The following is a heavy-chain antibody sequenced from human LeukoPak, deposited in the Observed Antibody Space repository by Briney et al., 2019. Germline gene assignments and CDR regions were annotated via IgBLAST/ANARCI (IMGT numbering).Heavy chain of an antibody. CDR1: GGSISSYY. D-gene: IGHD3-10*01. J-gene: IGHJ4*02. CDR2: IYTSGSA. V-gene: IGHV4-4*07. Sequence: SETLSLTCTVSGGSISSYYWSWIRQPAGKGLEWIGRIYTSGSANYNPSRKSRVTMSVDTSKNQFSLKLSSVTAADTAVYYCARDVVSYGSGSYSYYFDYWGQGTLVTVSS. CDR3: ARDVVSYGSGSYSYYFDY.